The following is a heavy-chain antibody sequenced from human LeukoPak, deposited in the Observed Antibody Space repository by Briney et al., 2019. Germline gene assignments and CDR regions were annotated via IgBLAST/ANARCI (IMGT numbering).Heavy chain of an antibody. CDR1: GGSISSYY. CDR2: IYYSGST. V-gene: IGHV4-59*01. J-gene: IGHJ4*02. Sequence: SETLSLTCTVSGGSISSYYWSWIRQPPGKGLEWIGNIYYSGSTNYNPSLKSRVTISLDTSKNQFSLNLSSVTAADTAVYYCASTHQWLAFRYWGQGTLVTVSS. CDR3: ASTHQWLAFRY. D-gene: IGHD6-19*01.